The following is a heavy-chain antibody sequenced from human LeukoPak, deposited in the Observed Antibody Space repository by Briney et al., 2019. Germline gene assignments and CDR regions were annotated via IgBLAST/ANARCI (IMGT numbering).Heavy chain of an antibody. Sequence: SETLSLTCTVSGGSISSGGYYWSWIRQHPGKGLEWIGYIYYSGSTYYNPSLKSRTIISVDTSKNQFSLKLNSVTVADTAVYYCARGTVPARWFDPWGQGTLVTVSS. D-gene: IGHD2-2*01. CDR1: GGSISSGGYY. CDR3: ARGTVPARWFDP. V-gene: IGHV4-31*02. CDR2: IYYSGST. J-gene: IGHJ5*02.